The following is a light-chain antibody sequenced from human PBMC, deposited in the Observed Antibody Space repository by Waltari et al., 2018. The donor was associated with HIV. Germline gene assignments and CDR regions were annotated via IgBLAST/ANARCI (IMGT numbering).Light chain of an antibody. Sequence: DIVMTQSPDSLAVSLGERATINCKSSQSVLYRSNNKEYLAWYQQKPGQPPKLLIYWASTPGTGGPDRFRGRRAWTDFTLTISSLLAEDVAVYYCQQYYSTPWTFGQGTRVEIK. J-gene: IGKJ1*01. CDR1: QSVLYRSNNKEY. CDR3: QQYYSTPWT. V-gene: IGKV4-1*01. CDR2: WAS.